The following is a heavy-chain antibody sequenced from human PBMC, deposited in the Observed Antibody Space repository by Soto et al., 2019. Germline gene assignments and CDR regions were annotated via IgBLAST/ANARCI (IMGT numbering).Heavy chain of an antibody. D-gene: IGHD2-21*02. CDR3: AALCGGDCSFDY. Sequence: QLQLVQSGPEVKKPGTSVKVSCKASGFTFTSPAVQWVRQARGQRLEWIGWIVVGSGNTNYAQKFQERVTITRDMSTSTAYMELSSLRSEDTAVYYCAALCGGDCSFDYWGQGTLVTVSS. CDR2: IVVGSGNT. V-gene: IGHV1-58*01. CDR1: GFTFTSPA. J-gene: IGHJ4*02.